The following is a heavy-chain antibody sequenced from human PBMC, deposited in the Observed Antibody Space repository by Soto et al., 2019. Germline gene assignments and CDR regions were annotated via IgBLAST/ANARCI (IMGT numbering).Heavy chain of an antibody. Sequence: EVQLVESGGGLVQPGGSLRLSCAASGFTFSGSDMNWVRHTRGKGLEWVSGIGTGGDTYYADSVRGRFTISREDAKGSLYLQMNSLRVEHTAVYYCVRETGFTTTSDAFNIWGQGTMVTVSS. J-gene: IGHJ3*02. D-gene: IGHD1-1*01. CDR2: IGTGGDT. V-gene: IGHV3-13*01. CDR1: GFTFSGSD. CDR3: VRETGFTTTSDAFNI.